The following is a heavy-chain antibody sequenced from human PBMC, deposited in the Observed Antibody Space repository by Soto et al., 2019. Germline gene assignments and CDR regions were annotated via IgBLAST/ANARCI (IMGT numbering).Heavy chain of an antibody. CDR2: INPNSGGT. V-gene: IGHV1-2*04. CDR3: ARDQGLVRSWNPSDAFDI. Sequence: GASVKVSCKASGYTFTGYYMHWVRQAPGQGLEWTGWINPNSGGTNYAQKFQGWVTMTRDTSISTAYMELSRLRSDDTAVYYCARDQGLVRSWNPSDAFDIWGQGTMVTVSS. J-gene: IGHJ3*02. CDR1: GYTFTGYY. D-gene: IGHD6-19*01.